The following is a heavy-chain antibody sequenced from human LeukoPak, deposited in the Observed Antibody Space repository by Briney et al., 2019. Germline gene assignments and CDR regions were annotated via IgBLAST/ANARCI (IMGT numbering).Heavy chain of an antibody. CDR3: ARDVSCSSTSCYTGIEEYNWFDP. Sequence: SETLSLTCTVSGGSISSYYWSWIRQPPGKGLEWIGHIFYTGSTTYNPSLKSRVTMSVDTSKNQFSLKLSSVTAADTAVYYCARDVSCSSTSCYTGIEEYNWFDPWGQGTLVTVSS. D-gene: IGHD2-2*02. CDR2: IFYTGST. CDR1: GGSISSYY. J-gene: IGHJ5*02. V-gene: IGHV4-59*12.